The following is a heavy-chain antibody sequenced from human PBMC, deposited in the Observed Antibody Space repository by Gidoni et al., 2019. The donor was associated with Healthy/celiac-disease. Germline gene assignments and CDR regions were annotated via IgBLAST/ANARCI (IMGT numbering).Heavy chain of an antibody. CDR1: GYTFTSYY. V-gene: IGHV1-46*01. Sequence: QVQLVQSGAEVKKPGASVKVSCKASGYTFTSYYMHWVRQAPGQGLEWMGIINPSGGSTSYAQKFQGRVTMTRDTSTSTVYMELSSLRSEDTAVYYCARSHYYDSSGYRPILGYWGQGTLVTVSS. CDR3: ARSHYYDSSGYRPILGY. J-gene: IGHJ4*02. CDR2: INPSGGST. D-gene: IGHD3-22*01.